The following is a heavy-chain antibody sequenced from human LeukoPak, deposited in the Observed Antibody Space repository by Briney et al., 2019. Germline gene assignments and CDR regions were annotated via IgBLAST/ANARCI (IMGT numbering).Heavy chain of an antibody. CDR3: ARLGSIAAAGTPDY. CDR2: ISGTSSYT. CDR1: GFTFSDYY. J-gene: IGHJ4*02. D-gene: IGHD6-13*01. V-gene: IGHV3-11*06. Sequence: GGSLRLSCAASGFTFSDYYMSRIRQAPGKGLEWVSYISGTSSYTTYADSVKGRFTISRDNAKDSLYLQMNSLRGEDTAVYYCARLGSIAAAGTPDYWGQGTLVTVSS.